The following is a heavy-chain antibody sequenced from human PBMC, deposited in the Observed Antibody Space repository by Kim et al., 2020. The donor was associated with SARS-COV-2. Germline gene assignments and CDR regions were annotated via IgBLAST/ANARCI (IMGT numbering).Heavy chain of an antibody. CDR1: GYDFARNA. CDR3: ARRLTDYGGVDH. J-gene: IGHJ4*02. V-gene: IGHV1-18*04. CDR2: INTKNFNT. Sequence: ASVKVSCKTSGYDFARNAISWMRQAPGQGLEWVGWINTKNFNTRYAQKFQGRVIMTTDTSTTTAYMELRSLTSDDTAIYYCARRLTDYGGVDHWGPGTLV. D-gene: IGHD2-21*01.